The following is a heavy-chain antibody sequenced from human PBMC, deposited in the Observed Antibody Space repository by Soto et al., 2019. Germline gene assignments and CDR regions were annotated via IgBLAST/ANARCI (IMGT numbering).Heavy chain of an antibody. CDR2: ISYDGSSQ. CDR3: ARDLTYCSGTCYYFDY. J-gene: IGHJ4*02. V-gene: IGHV3-30-3*01. CDR1: GFTFRTYA. D-gene: IGHD2-2*01. Sequence: GGSLRLSCVASGFTFRTYAMHWVRQAPGKGLECVALISYDGSSQYYPDSVKGRFSISRDDSKNTLYLHMSSLRAEDTAIYYCARDLTYCSGTCYYFDYWGQGTLVTVSS.